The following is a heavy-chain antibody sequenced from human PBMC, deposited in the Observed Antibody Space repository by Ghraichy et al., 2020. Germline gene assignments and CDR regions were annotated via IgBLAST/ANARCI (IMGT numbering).Heavy chain of an antibody. CDR2: ISSSSSYI. CDR1: GFTFSSYS. D-gene: IGHD3-3*01. CDR3: ARDDDYWSEPAFDY. J-gene: IGHJ4*02. V-gene: IGHV3-21*01. Sequence: GGSRRLSCAASGFTFSSYSMNWVRQAPGKGLEWVSSISSSSSYIYYADSVKGRFTISRDNAKNSLYLQMNSLRAEDTAVYYCARDDDYWSEPAFDYWGQGTLVTVSS.